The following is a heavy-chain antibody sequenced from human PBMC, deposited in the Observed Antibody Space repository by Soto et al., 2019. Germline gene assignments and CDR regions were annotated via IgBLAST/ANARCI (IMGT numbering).Heavy chain of an antibody. CDR1: GFTFSSYA. CDR2: ISYDGSNK. J-gene: IGHJ5*02. D-gene: IGHD6-19*01. Sequence: PGGSLRLSCAASGFTFSSYAMHWVRQAPGKGLEWVAVISYDGSNKYYADSVKGRFTTSRDNSKNTLYLQMNSLRAEDTAVYYCAREAVDGTSWFDPWGQGTLVTVSS. CDR3: AREAVDGTSWFDP. V-gene: IGHV3-30-3*01.